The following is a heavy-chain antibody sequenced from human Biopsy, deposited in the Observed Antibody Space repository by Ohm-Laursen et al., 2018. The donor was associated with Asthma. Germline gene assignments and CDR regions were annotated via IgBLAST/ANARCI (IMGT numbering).Heavy chain of an antibody. CDR3: VRGSSSWHHGPFHYYYGLDV. J-gene: IGHJ6*02. V-gene: IGHV4-39*01. Sequence: PSQTLSLTCSLSSGSGGYMSSGNYYWGWIRQPPGKGLEWIGCIYYSGTTYYNPSLGIPVTVSADTSKNQYSLKLTSVTAADTAVYYCVRGSSSWHHGPFHYYYGLDVWGQGTTATVSS. CDR2: IYYSGTT. D-gene: IGHD6-13*01. CDR1: SGSGGYMSSGNYY.